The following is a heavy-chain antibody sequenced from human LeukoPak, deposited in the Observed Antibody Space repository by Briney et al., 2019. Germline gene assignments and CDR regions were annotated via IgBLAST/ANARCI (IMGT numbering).Heavy chain of an antibody. J-gene: IGHJ6*03. Sequence: ASVKVSSKASGGTFSSYAISWVRQAPGQGLEWMGGIIPIFGTANYAQKFQGRVTITTDESTSTAYMELSSLRSEDTAVYYCARVVVPAAIDYYYYYMDVWGKGTTVTVSS. V-gene: IGHV1-69*05. D-gene: IGHD2-2*01. CDR1: GGTFSSYA. CDR3: ARVVVPAAIDYYYYYMDV. CDR2: IIPIFGTA.